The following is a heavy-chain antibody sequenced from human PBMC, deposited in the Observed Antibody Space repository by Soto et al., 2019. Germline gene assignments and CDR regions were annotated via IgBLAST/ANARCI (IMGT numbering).Heavy chain of an antibody. Sequence: SETLSLTCTVSGGSISSSSYYRGWIRQPPGNGLEWIGSIYYSGSTYYNPSLKSRVTISVDTSKNQFSLKLSSVTAADTPVYYCARHLFDDFWSGYYYYGMDVWGQGTTVTVSS. CDR3: ARHLFDDFWSGYYYYGMDV. CDR2: IYYSGST. V-gene: IGHV4-39*01. CDR1: GGSISSSSYY. J-gene: IGHJ6*02. D-gene: IGHD3-3*01.